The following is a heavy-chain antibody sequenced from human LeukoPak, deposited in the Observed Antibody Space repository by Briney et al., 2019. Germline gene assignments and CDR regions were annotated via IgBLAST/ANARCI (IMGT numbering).Heavy chain of an antibody. V-gene: IGHV3-15*01. J-gene: IGHJ4*02. CDR2: IKSKNVGATT. Sequence: PGGSLRLSCAASGFTFINAWMTWVRQAPGKGLEWVGRIKSKNVGATTDYPAPVKGRFTISRDDSTDTLYLQMNSLKTEDTAVYFCTADVPSSGGGEFDYWGQGTLVTVSS. D-gene: IGHD3-16*01. CDR1: GFTFINAW. CDR3: TADVPSSGGGEFDY.